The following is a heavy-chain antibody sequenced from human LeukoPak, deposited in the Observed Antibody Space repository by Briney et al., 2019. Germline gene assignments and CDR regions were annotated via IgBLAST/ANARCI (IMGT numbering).Heavy chain of an antibody. J-gene: IGHJ3*02. V-gene: IGHV3-23*01. Sequence: GGSLRLSCAASGFTFSSYAMSWVRQAPGKGLEWVSTISGSGGSTYYADSVKGRFTISRDISKNTLYLQMNSLRAEDTAVYYCARARPYYYDSSGYYILGAFDIWGRGTMVTVSS. CDR2: ISGSGGST. CDR3: ARARPYYYDSSGYYILGAFDI. D-gene: IGHD3-22*01. CDR1: GFTFSSYA.